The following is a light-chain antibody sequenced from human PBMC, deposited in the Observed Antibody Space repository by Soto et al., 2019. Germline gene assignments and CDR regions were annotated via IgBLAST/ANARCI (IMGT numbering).Light chain of an antibody. J-gene: IGKJ3*01. Sequence: AARVTITCRASQAITSALAWYQHKPGKPPKLLIYDASTSESGVPSRFSGTASGTDFTLTINSLQPEDFATYYCQQFNNWPVTFGPGTKVDIK. CDR2: DAS. V-gene: IGKV1D-13*01. CDR1: QAITSA. CDR3: QQFNNWPVT.